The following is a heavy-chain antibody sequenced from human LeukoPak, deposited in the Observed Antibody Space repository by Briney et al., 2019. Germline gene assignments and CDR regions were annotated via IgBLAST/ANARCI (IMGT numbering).Heavy chain of an antibody. CDR2: INSDGSST. J-gene: IGHJ4*02. D-gene: IGHD6-6*01. V-gene: IGHV3-74*01. Sequence: GGSLRLSCAASGFTLSSYWMHWVRQTPGKGLVWVSRINSDGSSTNYADSVKGRFTISRDNAKNTLYLQMNSLRAEDTAVYYCAREQRIAARPDIDYWGQGTLVTVSS. CDR3: AREQRIAARPDIDY. CDR1: GFTLSSYW.